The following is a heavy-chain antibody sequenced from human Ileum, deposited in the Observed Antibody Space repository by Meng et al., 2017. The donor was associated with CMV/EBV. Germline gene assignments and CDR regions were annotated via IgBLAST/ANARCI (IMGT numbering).Heavy chain of an antibody. D-gene: IGHD3-3*01. J-gene: IGHJ5*02. CDR2: ISAYNGNT. CDR1: YTFTSYG. V-gene: IGHV1-18*01. CDR3: ARMYYDFWSGYPSWFDP. Sequence: YTFTSYGISWVRQAPGQGLEWMGWISAYNGNTNYAQKLQGRVTKTTDTSTSTAYMELRSLRSDDTAVYYCARMYYDFWSGYPSWFDPWGQGTLVTVSS.